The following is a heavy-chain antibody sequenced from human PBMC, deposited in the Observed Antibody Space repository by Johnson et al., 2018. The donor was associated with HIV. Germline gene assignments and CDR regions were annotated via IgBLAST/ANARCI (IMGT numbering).Heavy chain of an antibody. CDR1: GFTFSSYG. Sequence: QMLLVESGGGVVQPGGSLRLSCAASGFTFSSYGMHWVRQAPGKGLEWVAVISYDGHNKYYVDSVKGRFTISRDNSKNTLYLQMNSLRAVDTAVYYCARNSGNGLVLRGDAFAIWGQGTMVTVSS. D-gene: IGHD2-8*01. CDR2: ISYDGHNK. J-gene: IGHJ3*02. CDR3: ARNSGNGLVLRGDAFAI. V-gene: IGHV3-33*05.